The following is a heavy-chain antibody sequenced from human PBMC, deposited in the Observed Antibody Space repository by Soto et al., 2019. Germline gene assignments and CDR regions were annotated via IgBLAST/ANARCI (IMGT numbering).Heavy chain of an antibody. Sequence: QVQLVQSGAEVKKPGSSVKVSCKASGGTFSSYAISWVRQAPGQGLEWMGGIIPIFGTANYAQKFQGRVTMXXDXSXXTASTEIVSLRAEDTGGYYWAGAGYSSGWITWFAPWGQGTLVTVSS. J-gene: IGHJ5*02. D-gene: IGHD6-19*01. V-gene: IGHV1-69*05. CDR2: IIPIFGTA. CDR3: AGAGYSSGWITWFAP. CDR1: GGTFSSYA.